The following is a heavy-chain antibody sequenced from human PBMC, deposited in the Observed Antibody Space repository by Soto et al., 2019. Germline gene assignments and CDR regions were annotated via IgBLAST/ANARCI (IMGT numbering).Heavy chain of an antibody. J-gene: IGHJ4*02. D-gene: IGHD3-10*01. Sequence: EVQLLESGGGLVQPGGSLRLSCAASGFTFSSYAMSWVRQAPGKGLEWVSAISGSGGSTYYADSVKGRFTISRDNSKNTLYLQMNGRRAEDTAVYYCAKGGRTMVRGVSAYWSYWGQGTLVTVSS. CDR1: GFTFSSYA. CDR3: AKGGRTMVRGVSAYWSY. V-gene: IGHV3-23*01. CDR2: ISGSGGST.